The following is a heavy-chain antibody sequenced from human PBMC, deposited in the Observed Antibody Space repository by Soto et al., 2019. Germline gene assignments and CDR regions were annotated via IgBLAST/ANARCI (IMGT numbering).Heavy chain of an antibody. Sequence: QVQLIQSGAEVKKPGASGKVSCKASGYTFTGSYFPWVRQAPGQGLEGMAIINPNGGSTNYAQKFQGRVTMTRDTSTSTVYMELSSLTSEDTAVYYCARSLMEGDYWGQGTLVTVSS. CDR3: ARSLMEGDY. CDR1: GYTFTGSY. J-gene: IGHJ4*02. CDR2: INPNGGST. V-gene: IGHV1-46*03. D-gene: IGHD3-10*01.